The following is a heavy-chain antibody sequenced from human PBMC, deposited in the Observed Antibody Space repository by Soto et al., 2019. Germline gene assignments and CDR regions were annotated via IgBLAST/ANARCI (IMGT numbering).Heavy chain of an antibody. D-gene: IGHD2-2*01. V-gene: IGHV1-18*01. CDR1: GYTFTSYG. Sequence: ASVKVSCKASGYTFTSYGISWVQQAPGQGLEWMGWISAYNGNTNYAQKLQGRVTMTTDTSTSTAYMELRSLRAEDTAVYYCAKSLPVVPAAISWGQGTLVTVSS. CDR2: ISAYNGNT. J-gene: IGHJ4*02. CDR3: AKSLPVVPAAIS.